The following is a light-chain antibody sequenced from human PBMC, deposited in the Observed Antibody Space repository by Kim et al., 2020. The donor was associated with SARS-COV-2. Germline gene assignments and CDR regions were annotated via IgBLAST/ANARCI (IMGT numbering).Light chain of an antibody. Sequence: SVTPKETVPITCRARQGIGEALHWYQQKPHRSPRLLIKYVSQSVSGVPSRFSGSGSGTDFTLTINSLEPEDAAAYYCHQSGSLPWTFGQGTKLEI. J-gene: IGKJ1*01. CDR2: YVS. CDR1: QGIGEA. V-gene: IGKV6D-21*02. CDR3: HQSGSLPWT.